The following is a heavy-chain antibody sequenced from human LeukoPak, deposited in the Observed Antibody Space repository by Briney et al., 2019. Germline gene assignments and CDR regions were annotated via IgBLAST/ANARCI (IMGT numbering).Heavy chain of an antibody. CDR3: TRDGGFLYYLDY. CDR1: GFTFSTYW. J-gene: IGHJ4*02. CDR2: IRSKAYGGTT. D-gene: IGHD2-15*01. Sequence: GGSLRLSCAASGFTFSTYWMSWVRQAPGKGLEWVAFIRSKAYGGTTEYAASVKGRFTFSRDDSKSIAYLQMNNLKTEDTAVYYCTRDGGFLYYLDYWGQGALVTVSS. V-gene: IGHV3-49*04.